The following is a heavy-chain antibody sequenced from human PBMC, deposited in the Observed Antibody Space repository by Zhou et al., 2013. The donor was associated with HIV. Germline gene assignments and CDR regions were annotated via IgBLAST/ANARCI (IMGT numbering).Heavy chain of an antibody. V-gene: IGHV1-18*01. CDR1: GYTFTSYG. CDR2: LSTFNGNT. J-gene: IGHJ4*02. CDR3: RYNSPTWTGSTSGHDCELGEATTS. D-gene: IGHD1-1*01. Sequence: QVQLVQSGAEVKKPGASVKVSCKASGYTFTSYGISWVRQAPGQGLEWMGWLSTFNGNTNYAQKLQGRVTMTTDTSTSTAYMSMSGLTSDDTAVYYCRYNSPTWTGSTSGHDCELGEATTSGARGT.